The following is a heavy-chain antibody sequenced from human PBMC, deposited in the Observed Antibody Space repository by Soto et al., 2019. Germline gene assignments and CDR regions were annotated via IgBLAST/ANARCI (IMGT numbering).Heavy chain of an antibody. CDR2: IDPSDSYT. J-gene: IGHJ6*02. V-gene: IGHV5-10-1*03. CDR1: GYSFTNSW. D-gene: IGHD1-7*01. Sequence: EVQLVQSGAEVKKPGESLRISCKGSGYSFTNSWIIWVRQMPEKGLEWMGTIDPSDSYTHYSPSFQGHVTISSDESITTAYLQWSSLKASDTAMYYCARRRLELRDDVYYGMDVWDQGTTVTVSS. CDR3: ARRRLELRDDVYYGMDV.